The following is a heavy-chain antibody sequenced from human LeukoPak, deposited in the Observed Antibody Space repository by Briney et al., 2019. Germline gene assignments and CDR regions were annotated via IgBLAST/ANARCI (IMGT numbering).Heavy chain of an antibody. V-gene: IGHV4-39*01. Sequence: KTSETPSLTCTVSRGSISSSSYYWGWIRQPPGRGLEWIGSVYYSGSPYYSPSLKSRVTISVDTSKNQFSLKLNSVTAADTAVYYCARHVPATIFFNWFDPWGQGTLVTVSS. J-gene: IGHJ5*02. CDR3: ARHVPATIFFNWFDP. D-gene: IGHD3-3*01. CDR2: VYYSGSP. CDR1: RGSISSSSYY.